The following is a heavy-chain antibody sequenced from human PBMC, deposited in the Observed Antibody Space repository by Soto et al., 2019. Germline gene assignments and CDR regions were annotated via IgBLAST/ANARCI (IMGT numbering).Heavy chain of an antibody. D-gene: IGHD5-12*01. CDR1: GGTYSSYP. CDR2: FTPALGTA. CDR3: VREGGDGYGWEVYWFLDL. J-gene: IGHJ2*01. V-gene: IGHV1-69*06. Sequence: QAQLVQSGAEMKQPGSSVKVSCKASGGTYSSYPINWVRQAPGHGLEWLGSFTPALGTANYPKKFQDRLTITADTSASTTYLELRSLRSEDTGLYYCVREGGDGYGWEVYWFLDLWGLGTLVTVSS.